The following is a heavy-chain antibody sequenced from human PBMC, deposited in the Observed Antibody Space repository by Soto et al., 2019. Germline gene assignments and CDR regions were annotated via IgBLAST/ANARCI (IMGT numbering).Heavy chain of an antibody. CDR2: INHSGST. CDR3: ARCHYYGMDV. Sequence: QVQLQQWGAGLLKPSETLSLTCAVYGGSFSGYYWSWIRQPPGKGLEWIGEINHSGSTNYNPSLKRRVTISVDTSKNQFSVQLSSVTAADAAVYYCARCHYYGMDVWGQGTTVTVSS. J-gene: IGHJ6*02. CDR1: GGSFSGYY. V-gene: IGHV4-34*01.